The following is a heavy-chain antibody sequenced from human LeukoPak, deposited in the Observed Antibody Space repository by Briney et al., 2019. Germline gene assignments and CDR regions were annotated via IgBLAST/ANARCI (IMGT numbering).Heavy chain of an antibody. V-gene: IGHV3-21*01. Sequence: TGGSLRLSCAASGFTFDDYTMSWVRQIPGLAPEWVSSIHTSSDYIYYTDSVKGRFITSRDNAKNSLFLQMNSLRVEDTGFYFCTRKSAPFDLWGQGLLVTVSS. CDR2: IHTSSDYI. CDR1: GFTFDDYT. CDR3: TRKSAPFDL. J-gene: IGHJ4*02. D-gene: IGHD3-3*01.